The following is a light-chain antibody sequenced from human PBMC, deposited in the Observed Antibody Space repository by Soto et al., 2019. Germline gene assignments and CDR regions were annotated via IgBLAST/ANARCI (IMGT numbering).Light chain of an antibody. CDR1: QGISSY. CDR2: AAS. Sequence: DIQLTQSPSFLSASVGDRVTITCRASQGISSYLAWYQQKPGKAPKLLIYAASTLQSGVPSRFSGSGSGTEFTLTISSLHPKDFATYSGQHLNSYPFLPFGGGTKVRSN. CDR3: QHLNSYPFLP. V-gene: IGKV1-9*01. J-gene: IGKJ4*01.